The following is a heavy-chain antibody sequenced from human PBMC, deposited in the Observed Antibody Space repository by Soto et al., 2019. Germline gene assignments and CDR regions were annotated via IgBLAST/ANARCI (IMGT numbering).Heavy chain of an antibody. CDR2: IYSGGST. D-gene: IGHD3-9*01. CDR1: GFTFSSYA. J-gene: IGHJ4*02. V-gene: IGHV3-53*01. CDR3: ARARYDILTGYFDY. Sequence: GGSLRLSCAASGFTFSSYAMSWVRQAPGKGLEWVSVIYSGGSTYYADSVKGRFTISRDNSKNTLYLQMNSLRAEDTAVYYCARARYDILTGYFDYWGQGTLVTVSS.